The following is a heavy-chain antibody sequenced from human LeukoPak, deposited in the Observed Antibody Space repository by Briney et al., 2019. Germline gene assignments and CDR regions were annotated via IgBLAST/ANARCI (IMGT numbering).Heavy chain of an antibody. CDR2: IKPDGSDM. D-gene: IGHD1-26*01. J-gene: IGHJ4*02. Sequence: GGSLRLSCAASGFTFSTYWMNWVRQAPGKGPEWVANIKPDGSDMYYVDSVKGRFTVSRDNARKSLYLQMNSLTASDTAVYFCARDEWEPLRDSPRIWGQGTLVTVSS. CDR1: GFTFSTYW. CDR3: ARDEWEPLRDSPRI. V-gene: IGHV3-7*01.